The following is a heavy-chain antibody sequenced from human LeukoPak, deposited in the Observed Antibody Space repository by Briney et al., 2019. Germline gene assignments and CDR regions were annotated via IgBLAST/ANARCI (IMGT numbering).Heavy chain of an antibody. D-gene: IGHD1-26*01. V-gene: IGHV3-30*02. CDR3: ARDGRFVIDY. CDR1: GFTFSSYG. J-gene: IGHJ4*02. Sequence: PGGSLRLSCAASGFTFSSYGMHWVRQAPGKGLEWVAFIRYDGSNKYYADSVKGRFTISRDNSKNTLYLQMNSLRAEDTAVYYCARDGRFVIDYWGQGTLVTVSS. CDR2: IRYDGSNK.